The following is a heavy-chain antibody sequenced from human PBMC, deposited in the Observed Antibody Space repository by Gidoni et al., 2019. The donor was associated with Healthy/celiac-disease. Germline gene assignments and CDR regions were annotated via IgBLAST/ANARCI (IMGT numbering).Heavy chain of an antibody. CDR1: GGTFSSYA. D-gene: IGHD6-19*01. Sequence: QVQLVQSGAEVKKPGSSVKVSCKASGGTFSSYAISWVRQAPGQGLEWMGRIIPILGIANYAQKFQGRVTITADKSTSTAYMELSSLRSEDTAVYYCATYDGIAVAGTSDAFDIWGQGTMVTVSS. J-gene: IGHJ3*02. CDR2: IIPILGIA. CDR3: ATYDGIAVAGTSDAFDI. V-gene: IGHV1-69*04.